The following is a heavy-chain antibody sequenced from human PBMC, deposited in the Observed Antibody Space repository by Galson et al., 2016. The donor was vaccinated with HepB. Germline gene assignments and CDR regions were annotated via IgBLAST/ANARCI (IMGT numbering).Heavy chain of an antibody. CDR2: ISYDGNNR. V-gene: IGHV3-30*04. CDR1: DFIFSRFT. Sequence: SLRLSCAASDFIFSRFTMHWVRQAPGQGLEWVALISYDGNNRSYADSVKGRFTISRDNSKNTLYLQMNTLRPEDTATYYCARDFMGRTGTRLGMDVWGQGTTVTVSS. J-gene: IGHJ6*02. D-gene: IGHD1-1*01. CDR3: ARDFMGRTGTRLGMDV.